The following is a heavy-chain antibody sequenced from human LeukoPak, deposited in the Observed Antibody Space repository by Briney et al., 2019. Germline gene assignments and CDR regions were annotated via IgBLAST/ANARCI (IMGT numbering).Heavy chain of an antibody. CDR3: AKDRSSIAARDGMDV. D-gene: IGHD6-6*01. V-gene: IGHV3-9*01. CDR1: GFTFDDYA. Sequence: GGSLRLSCAASGFTFDDYAMHWVRQAPGEGLEWVSGISWNSGSIGYADSVKGRFTISRDNAKNSLYLQMNSLRAEDTALYYCAKDRSSIAARDGMDVWGQGTTVTVSS. CDR2: ISWNSGSI. J-gene: IGHJ6*02.